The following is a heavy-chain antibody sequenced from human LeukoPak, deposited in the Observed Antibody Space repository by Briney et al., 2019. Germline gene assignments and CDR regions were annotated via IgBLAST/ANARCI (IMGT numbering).Heavy chain of an antibody. Sequence: ASVKVSCKASGYTFTSYGISWVRQAPGQGLEWMGWINPNSGGTKYVQKFQGRVTMTRDTSISTAYMELSSLRSDDAAVYYCARDREGAAALNYYYYYGMDVWGQGTTVTVSS. V-gene: IGHV1-2*02. J-gene: IGHJ6*02. D-gene: IGHD6-13*01. CDR2: INPNSGGT. CDR3: ARDREGAAALNYYYYYGMDV. CDR1: GYTFTSYG.